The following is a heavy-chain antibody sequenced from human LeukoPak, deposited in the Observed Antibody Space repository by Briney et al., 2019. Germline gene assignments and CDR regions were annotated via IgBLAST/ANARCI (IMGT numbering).Heavy chain of an antibody. CDR2: FDPEDAEI. J-gene: IGHJ5*02. V-gene: IGHV1-24*01. Sequence: GASVKVSCKVSGNTLTDLSIHWVRQAPGKGLDWMGGFDPEDAEIIYAEKFQDRVTMTEDPSTDTAYLELSSLRAEDTAVYFCVRSIDAWGQGTLVTVSS. CDR3: VRSIDA. CDR1: GNTLTDLS. D-gene: IGHD3-3*01.